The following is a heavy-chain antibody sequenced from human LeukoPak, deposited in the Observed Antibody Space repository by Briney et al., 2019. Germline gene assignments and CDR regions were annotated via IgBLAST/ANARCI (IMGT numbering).Heavy chain of an antibody. CDR3: AKVYSGSPSNFDY. V-gene: IGHV3-23*01. D-gene: IGHD1-26*01. Sequence: GGSLRLSCAASGFTFSSYAMSWVRQAPGKGLEWVSDISSSGGSTYHADSVKGRFTISRDNSKNTLYLEMNSLRVEDTAVYYCAKVYSGSPSNFDYWGQGTLVTVSS. J-gene: IGHJ4*02. CDR2: ISSSGGST. CDR1: GFTFSSYA.